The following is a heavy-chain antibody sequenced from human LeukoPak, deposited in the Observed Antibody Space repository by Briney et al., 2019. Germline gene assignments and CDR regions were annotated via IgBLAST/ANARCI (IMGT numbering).Heavy chain of an antibody. J-gene: IGHJ4*02. CDR3: SQGSGQYFDY. CDR2: IRSKTAGGTT. V-gene: IGHV3-15*07. CDR1: GLTLSNVW. Sequence: KSGGSLRLSCAVSGLTLSNVWMNWIRQAPGQGLEWVGRIRSKTAGGTTDFAAPVKGRFSISRDDSKNTLYLQMNSLTSEDTDVYYCSQGSGQYFDYWGQGTLVTVSS. D-gene: IGHD2-15*01.